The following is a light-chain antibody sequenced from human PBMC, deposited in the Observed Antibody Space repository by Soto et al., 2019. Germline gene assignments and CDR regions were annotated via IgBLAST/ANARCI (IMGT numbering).Light chain of an antibody. V-gene: IGLV2-11*01. CDR1: SSDVGTYSY. CDR2: DVY. J-gene: IGLJ1*01. CDR3: CSYAGTFTYV. Sequence: QSVLTQPRSVSASPGQSVTISCTGTSSDVGTYSYVSWYQQHPGKPPKLTIFDVYKRPSGVPDRFSGSKSGNTASLTLSGLQAEDEADYFCCSYAGTFTYVFGTGTKVTVL.